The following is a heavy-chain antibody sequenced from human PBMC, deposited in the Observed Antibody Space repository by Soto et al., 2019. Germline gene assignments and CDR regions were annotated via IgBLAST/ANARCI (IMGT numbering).Heavy chain of an antibody. V-gene: IGHV4-34*01. CDR3: ARYSLGTGDPNWFDP. D-gene: IGHD7-27*01. J-gene: IGHJ5*02. CDR1: GGSFSGYY. Sequence: SETLSLTCAVYGGSFSGYYWSWIRQPPGKGLEWIGEINHSGSTNYNPSLKSRVTISVDTSKNQFSLKLSSVTAADTAVYYCARYSLGTGDPNWFDPWGQGTLVTVSS. CDR2: INHSGST.